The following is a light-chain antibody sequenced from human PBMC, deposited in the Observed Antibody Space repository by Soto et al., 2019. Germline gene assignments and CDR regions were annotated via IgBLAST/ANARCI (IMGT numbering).Light chain of an antibody. CDR1: QSVLYSSNNKNY. CDR3: QQYYRPWT. Sequence: DIVMTQSPDSLAVSLGERATINCKSSQSVLYSSNNKNYLAWYQQKPGQPPKLLIYWASTRESGVPDRFSGGGSGTDFTLTISSLQAEDVAVYYCQQYYRPWTFGQGTKVDIK. CDR2: WAS. V-gene: IGKV4-1*01. J-gene: IGKJ1*01.